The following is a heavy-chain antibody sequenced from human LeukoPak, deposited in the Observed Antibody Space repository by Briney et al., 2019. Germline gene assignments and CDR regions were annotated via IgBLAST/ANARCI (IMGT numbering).Heavy chain of an antibody. V-gene: IGHV1-2*02. CDR1: GYTFTGYY. CDR2: INPNSGGT. Sequence: ASVKVSCKASGYTFTGYYMHWVRQAPGQGLEWMGWINPNSGGTNYAQKFQGRVTMTRDTSISTAYMELSRLRSDDTAVYYCARVLKSPVGWFDYWGQGTLVTVSS. CDR3: ARVLKSPVGWFDY. D-gene: IGHD2-15*01. J-gene: IGHJ4*02.